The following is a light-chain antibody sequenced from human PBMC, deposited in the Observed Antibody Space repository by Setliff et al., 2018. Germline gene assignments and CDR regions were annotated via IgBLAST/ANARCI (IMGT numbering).Light chain of an antibody. CDR1: SSDVGGYNY. V-gene: IGLV2-14*01. CDR3: SSYTSSSTNV. CDR2: EVS. J-gene: IGLJ1*01. Sequence: QFVLTQPAPVSGSPGQSITISCTGTSSDVGGYNYVSWYQQHPGKAPKLMIYEVSNRPSGVSNRFSGSKSGNTASLTISGLQAEDEADYYCSSYTSSSTNVFGTGTKV.